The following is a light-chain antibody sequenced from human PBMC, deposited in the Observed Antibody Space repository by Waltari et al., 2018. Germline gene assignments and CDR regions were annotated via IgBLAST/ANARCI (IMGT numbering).Light chain of an antibody. V-gene: IGLV1-51*01. CDR1: SSNIGMDF. CDR2: YNS. CDR3: ATWDHSLHGVV. J-gene: IGLJ2*01. Sequence: QSVLTQPPSVSAAPGQKVTISCSGGSSNIGMDFVSWYQKLPGTAPKVLIYYNSERPSGIPDRFSGSKSGTSATLGITGLQTGDEAYYYCATWDHSLHGVVFGGGTELTVL.